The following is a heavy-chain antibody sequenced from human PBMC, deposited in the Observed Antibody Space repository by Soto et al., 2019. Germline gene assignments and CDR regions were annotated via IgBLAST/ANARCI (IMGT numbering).Heavy chain of an antibody. CDR1: GFSLSNARMG. D-gene: IGHD3-22*01. CDR3: ARIPDYYDSSGYAPDAFDI. Sequence: QVTLKESGPVLVKPTETLTLTCTVSGFSLSNARMGVSWIRQPPGKALEWLAHIFSNDEKSYSTSLKSRLTISKDTYQSQVVLTMINMDPVDTATYYCARIPDYYDSSGYAPDAFDIWGQGTMVTVSS. CDR2: IFSNDEK. V-gene: IGHV2-26*01. J-gene: IGHJ3*02.